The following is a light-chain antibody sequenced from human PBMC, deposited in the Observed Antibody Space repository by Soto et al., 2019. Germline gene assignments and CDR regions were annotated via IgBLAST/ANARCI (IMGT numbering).Light chain of an antibody. CDR1: SSDVGKYDY. CDR3: SSYTSRHTYV. CDR2: EVS. Sequence: QSALTQPPSASGSPGQSVTISCTGTSSDVGKYDYVSWFQHHPGKAPKLIIYEVSKRPSGVPDRFSGSKSGNTASLTISGLQAEDEADYYCSSYTSRHTYVFGTGTTFTVL. V-gene: IGLV2-8*01. J-gene: IGLJ1*01.